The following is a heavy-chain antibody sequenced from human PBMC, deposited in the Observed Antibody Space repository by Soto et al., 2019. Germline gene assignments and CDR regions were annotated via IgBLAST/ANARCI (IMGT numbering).Heavy chain of an antibody. J-gene: IGHJ3*02. CDR3: AHSATVSDAFDI. V-gene: IGHV2-5*02. D-gene: IGHD2-15*01. CDR1: GFSLRISGVG. CDR2: IYWDDDK. Sequence: QITLQESGPTLVKPTQPLTLTCTFSGFSLRISGVGVGWIRQPPGKALEWLALIYWDDDKRYSPSLKSRLTITKDTSKNQVVLTMTHMDPVDTATYYCAHSATVSDAFDIWGQGTMVTVSS.